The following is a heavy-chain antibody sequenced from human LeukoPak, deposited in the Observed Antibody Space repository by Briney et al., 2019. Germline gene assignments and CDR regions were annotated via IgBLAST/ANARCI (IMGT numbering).Heavy chain of an antibody. CDR3: PKEVRSPYGFDI. CDR2: ISWNSGSI. Sequence: PGRSLRLSCAASGFTFDDYARHWVRQAPGKGLEWVSGISWNSGSISYADSVRGRFTISIDNAKNSLYLQLDRLRAEDSALFYCPKEVRSPYGFDIWGQGTMVTVSS. V-gene: IGHV3-9*01. J-gene: IGHJ3*02. CDR1: GFTFDDYA.